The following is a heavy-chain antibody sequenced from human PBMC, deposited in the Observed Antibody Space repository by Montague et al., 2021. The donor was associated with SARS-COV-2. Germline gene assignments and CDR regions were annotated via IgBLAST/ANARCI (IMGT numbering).Heavy chain of an antibody. CDR3: ARSQDCSTTSCYFDY. D-gene: IGHD2-2*01. V-gene: IGHV4-38-2*02. CDR2: IYHSGST. Sequence: SETLSLTCTVSGYSISSGYYWGWIRQPPGKGLEWIGSIYHSGSTYYNPSLKSRVTISVDTSKNQFSLKLSSVTAADTAVYYCARSQDCSTTSCYFDYWGQGTLVTVSS. J-gene: IGHJ4*02. CDR1: GYSISSGYY.